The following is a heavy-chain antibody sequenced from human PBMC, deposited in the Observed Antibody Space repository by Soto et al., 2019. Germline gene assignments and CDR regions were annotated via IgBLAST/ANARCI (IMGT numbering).Heavy chain of an antibody. CDR3: ARGRDNYFDS. CDR2: IYDSGSP. J-gene: IGHJ4*02. Sequence: QMQLQESGPGLVSPSQTLSLTCTVSGGSISSDGDYYRWSWIRQHPGKGLEWIGYIYDSGSPYYHPSLESRVTVSVDTSKNQFSLKLSSLTAADTAVYYCARGRDNYFDSWGQGILVTVSS. CDR1: GGSISSDGDYYR. V-gene: IGHV4-31*03.